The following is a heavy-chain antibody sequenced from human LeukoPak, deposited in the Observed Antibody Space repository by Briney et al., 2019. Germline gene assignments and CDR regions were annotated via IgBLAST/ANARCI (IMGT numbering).Heavy chain of an antibody. CDR2: IKGDGSHT. D-gene: IGHD1-26*01. V-gene: IGHV3-74*01. CDR1: GFTFRDYW. J-gene: IGHJ5*01. CDR3: VRDWDHFDFDS. Sequence: TGGSLRLSCAASGFTFRDYWMPWIRQAPGKGLVWVSRIKGDGSHTIYADSVKGRFTISRDNAKNTLYLQMKSLRVEDTALYYCVRDWDHFDFDSWGQGTLVTVSS.